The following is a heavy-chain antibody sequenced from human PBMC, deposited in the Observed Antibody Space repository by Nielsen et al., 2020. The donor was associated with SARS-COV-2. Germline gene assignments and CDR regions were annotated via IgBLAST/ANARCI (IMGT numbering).Heavy chain of an antibody. CDR1: GGSISSSSYY. J-gene: IGHJ4*02. V-gene: IGHV4-39*01. Sequence: SETLSLTCTVSGGSISSSSYYWGWIRQPPGKGLEWIGSIYYSGSTYYNPSLKSRVTISVDTSKNQFSLKLSSVTAADTAVYYCARHPVGATLFDYWGQGTLVTVSS. D-gene: IGHD1-26*01. CDR3: ARHPVGATLFDY. CDR2: IYYSGST.